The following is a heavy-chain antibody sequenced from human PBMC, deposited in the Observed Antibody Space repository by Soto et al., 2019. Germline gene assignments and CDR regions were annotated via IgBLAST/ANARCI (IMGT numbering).Heavy chain of an antibody. CDR2: VSTSGHP. J-gene: IGHJ4*02. Sequence: SETLSLTCTVSGGSISDYSSSHYWSWIRQPAGKGLEWVGRVSTSGHPTYSPSLKSRVTMSLDTSKNQFSLTVNSVTAADTAMYYCARDLRKQPGFYWGQGTLVTVSS. CDR1: GGSISDYSSSHY. CDR3: ARDLRKQPGFY. V-gene: IGHV4-4*07. D-gene: IGHD6-13*01.